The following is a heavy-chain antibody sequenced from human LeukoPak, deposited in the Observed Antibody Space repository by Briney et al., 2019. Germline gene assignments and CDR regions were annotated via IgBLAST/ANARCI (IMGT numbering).Heavy chain of an antibody. V-gene: IGHV1-18*01. D-gene: IGHD3-9*01. J-gene: IGHJ4*02. Sequence: ASVTLSCTAYGYTFTSYAISWVRQAHGQGLEWVGWISAENSNTNYEEKLEGRGTMSKDTSTSTDYMELRSLRSDDTAVYDCARGGGGLRYVDWLFHGASDLIFDYWGRGTLVTVSS. CDR3: ARGGGGLRYVDWLFHGASDLIFDY. CDR1: GYTFTSYA. CDR2: ISAENSNT.